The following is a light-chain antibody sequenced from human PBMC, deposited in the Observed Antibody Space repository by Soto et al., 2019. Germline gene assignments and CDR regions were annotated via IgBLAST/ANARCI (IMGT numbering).Light chain of an antibody. Sequence: EIVLTQSPGTLSLSPGERATLSCRASQSVSSSYLAWYQQKPGQAPRLLIYGASSRATVIPDRFSGSGSGKDFALIIRRLEAEDFAVYYCQQYGSSPCTFGQGTKVEFK. V-gene: IGKV3-20*01. CDR1: QSVSSSY. CDR2: GAS. J-gene: IGKJ1*01. CDR3: QQYGSSPCT.